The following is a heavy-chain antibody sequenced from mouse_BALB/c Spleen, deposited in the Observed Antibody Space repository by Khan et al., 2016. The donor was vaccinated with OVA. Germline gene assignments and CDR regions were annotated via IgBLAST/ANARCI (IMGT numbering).Heavy chain of an antibody. CDR1: GFTFSNFG. Sequence: ELVESGGGLVQPGGSRKLSCAASGFTFSNFGMHWVRQAPEKGLEWVAYISSGSNTINYADTVKGRFTISRDNSKNTLFLQMTSLRSEDTAMYYCARRKILDGYYGGAMDYWGQGTSVTVSS. D-gene: IGHD2-3*01. J-gene: IGHJ4*01. V-gene: IGHV5-17*02. CDR3: ARRKILDGYYGGAMDY. CDR2: ISSGSNTI.